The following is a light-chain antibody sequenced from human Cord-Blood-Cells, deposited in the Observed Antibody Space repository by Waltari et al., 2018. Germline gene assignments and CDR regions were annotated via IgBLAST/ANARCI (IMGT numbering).Light chain of an antibody. Sequence: DCHLTQSPSSLPSSVAARVPITCRASQSISSYLNWYQQKPGKAPKLLIYAASSLQSGVPSRFSGSGSGTDFTLTISSLQPEDFATYYCQQSYSTPLVTFGPGTKVDIK. CDR3: QQSYSTPLVT. CDR2: AAS. J-gene: IGKJ3*01. CDR1: QSISSY. V-gene: IGKV1-39*01.